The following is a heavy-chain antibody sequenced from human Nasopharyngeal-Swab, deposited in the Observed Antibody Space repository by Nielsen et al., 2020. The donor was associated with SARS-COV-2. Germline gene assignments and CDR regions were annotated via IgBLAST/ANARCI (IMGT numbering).Heavy chain of an antibody. J-gene: IGHJ6*02. D-gene: IGHD2-15*01. CDR2: IWYDGSNT. V-gene: IGHV3-33*01. Sequence: LKISCAASGFTFSSYGMHWVRQAPGKGLEWVAVIWYDGSNTYYADSVKGRFTISRDNSKTTLYLQMNSLRAEDTAVYCSTSDRFTGSGLNMDVWGQGTTVTVSS. CDR1: GFTFSSYG. CDR3: TSDRFTGSGLNMDV.